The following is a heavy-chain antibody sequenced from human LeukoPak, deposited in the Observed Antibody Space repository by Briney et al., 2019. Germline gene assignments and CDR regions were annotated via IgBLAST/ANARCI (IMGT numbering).Heavy chain of an antibody. J-gene: IGHJ4*02. Sequence: GGSLRLSCAASGFTFSSYEMNWVRQAPGKGLEWVSHITSSGSTIYYADSEKGRFTISRDNAKNSLYLQMNSLRAEDTAVYYCAREDSSGWYRYWGQGTLVTVSS. CDR1: GFTFSSYE. CDR3: AREDSSGWYRY. V-gene: IGHV3-48*03. D-gene: IGHD6-19*01. CDR2: ITSSGSTI.